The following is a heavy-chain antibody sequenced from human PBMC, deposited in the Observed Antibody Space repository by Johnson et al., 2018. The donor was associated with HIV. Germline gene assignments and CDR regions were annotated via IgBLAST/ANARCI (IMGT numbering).Heavy chain of an antibody. J-gene: IGHJ3*02. CDR2: IKQDGSET. CDR3: AREGGRIAAAGKDAFDI. D-gene: IGHD6-13*01. Sequence: DVQVVESGGGLVQPGGSLRLSCAASGFTFSNYWMNWVRQAPGKGLEWVANIKQDGSETYYVESVKGRFTISRNNAKSSLYLQMNSLRVEDAAVYYCAREGGRIAAAGKDAFDIWGQGTMVTVSS. CDR1: GFTFSNYW. V-gene: IGHV3-7*01.